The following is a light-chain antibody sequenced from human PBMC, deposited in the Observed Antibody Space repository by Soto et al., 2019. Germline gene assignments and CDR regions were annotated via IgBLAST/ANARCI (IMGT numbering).Light chain of an antibody. J-gene: IGKJ2*01. CDR3: QQYGNPPWT. CDR1: QSVGSTY. V-gene: IGKV3-20*01. Sequence: ETVLTQSPGTLSLSPGERATLSCRASQSVGSTYLAWYQQKPGQAPRLLIYDTFSRATVIPDRFSGSGSGTDFTLTISRLEPEDFAVYHCQQYGNPPWTFGQGTKLEIK. CDR2: DTF.